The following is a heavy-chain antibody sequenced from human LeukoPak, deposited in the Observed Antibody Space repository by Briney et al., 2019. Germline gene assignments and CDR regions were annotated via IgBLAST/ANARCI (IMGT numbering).Heavy chain of an antibody. V-gene: IGHV1-2*02. CDR3: ATGGQPDEHGDSPLDY. D-gene: IGHD4-17*01. J-gene: IGHJ4*02. Sequence: GASVKVSCKASGYTFTGYYMHWVRQAPGQGLEWMGWINPNSGGTNYAQKFQGRVIMTRHTSISTAYMELSSLTSDDTAVYYCATGGQPDEHGDSPLDYWGQGTLITVSS. CDR2: INPNSGGT. CDR1: GYTFTGYY.